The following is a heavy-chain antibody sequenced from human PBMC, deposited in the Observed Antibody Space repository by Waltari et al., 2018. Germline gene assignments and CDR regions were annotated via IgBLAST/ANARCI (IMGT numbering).Heavy chain of an antibody. V-gene: IGHV3-48*03. CDR1: GSTFSSYA. D-gene: IGHD3-10*01. CDR3: ARERSVTGKGNLDY. CDR2: ISSGGTNM. J-gene: IGHJ4*02. Sequence: EVQLVESGGGLVQPGGSLRLSCAASGSTFSSYAMNWVRQAPGKGLEWVSYISSGGTNMFYAESVKGRFTISRDNAKNSLYLHMNSLRVEDTAVYYCARERSVTGKGNLDYWGQGTLVTVSS.